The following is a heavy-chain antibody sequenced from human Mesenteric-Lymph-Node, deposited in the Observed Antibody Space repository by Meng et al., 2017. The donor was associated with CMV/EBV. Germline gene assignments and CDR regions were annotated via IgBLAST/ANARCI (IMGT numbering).Heavy chain of an antibody. CDR2: INPSGGST. D-gene: IGHD6-13*01. J-gene: IGHJ6*02. Sequence: ASVKVSCKASGYTFTSYFMHWVRQAPGHGLEWMGIINPSGGSTTYAQKFQGRVTVTRDTSTSTVYMELSSLRSEDTAVYYCATRRAAVAAAGTGLYYYYALDVWGQGTTVTVSS. CDR1: GYTFTSYF. V-gene: IGHV1-46*01. CDR3: ATRRAAVAAAGTGLYYYYALDV.